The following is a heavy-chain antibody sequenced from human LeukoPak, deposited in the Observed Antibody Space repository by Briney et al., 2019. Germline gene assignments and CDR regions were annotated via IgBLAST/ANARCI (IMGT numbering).Heavy chain of an antibody. CDR3: ARHFDGYNSIDY. Sequence: PSETLSLTCTVSGGSISSSSYYWGWIRQPPGKGLEWIGSIYYSGSTYYNPSLKSRVTISVDTSKNQFSLKLSSVTAADTAVYYCARHFDGYNSIDYWGQGTLVTVSS. J-gene: IGHJ4*02. CDR2: IYYSGST. CDR1: GGSISSSSYY. V-gene: IGHV4-39*01. D-gene: IGHD5-24*01.